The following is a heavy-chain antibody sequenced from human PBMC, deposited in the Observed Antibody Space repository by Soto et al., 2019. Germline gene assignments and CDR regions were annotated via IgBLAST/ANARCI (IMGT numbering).Heavy chain of an antibody. CDR1: GGSISSGFYS. D-gene: IGHD2-21*02. V-gene: IGHV4-30-2*01. J-gene: IGHJ5*02. CDR3: ARGSDGVWNWFDP. Sequence: SETLSLTCAVSGGSISSGFYSWSWIRQPPGQGLEWIGYIYNSGNTYYNPSLMSRVTISVDRSQNHFSLKLTSVTAADTAVYYCARGSDGVWNWFDPWGLGTQVTVSS. CDR2: IYNSGNT.